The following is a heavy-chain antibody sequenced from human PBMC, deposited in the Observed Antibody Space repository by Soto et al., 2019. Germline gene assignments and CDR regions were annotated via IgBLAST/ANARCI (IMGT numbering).Heavy chain of an antibody. V-gene: IGHV4-31*03. CDR3: ARVRGYCSGGNCYPDY. D-gene: IGHD2-15*01. J-gene: IGHJ4*02. CDR2: IYYSGYT. Sequence: QVQLQESGPGLVKPSQTLSLTCTVSGGSISSGSYYWSWIRQHPGKGLEWIGYIYYSGYTYYNPSLKRRVTISLDTSTNQFSLTLSPVTAADTDVYYCARVRGYCSGGNCYPDYWGQGTLVTVSS. CDR1: GGSISSGSYY.